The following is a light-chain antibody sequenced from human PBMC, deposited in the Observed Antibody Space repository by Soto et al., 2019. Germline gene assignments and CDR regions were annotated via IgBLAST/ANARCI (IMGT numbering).Light chain of an antibody. CDR2: DVS. J-gene: IGLJ1*01. V-gene: IGLV2-11*01. Sequence: QSALTQPRSVSGSPGQSVTISCTGTSSDVGGYNYVSWYQQHPGKAPKLMIYDVSKRPSGVPDRFYGSKSGHTASLTISGLQAEDEADYYCCSYAGSYTYVFGTGTKVTVL. CDR1: SSDVGGYNY. CDR3: CSYAGSYTYV.